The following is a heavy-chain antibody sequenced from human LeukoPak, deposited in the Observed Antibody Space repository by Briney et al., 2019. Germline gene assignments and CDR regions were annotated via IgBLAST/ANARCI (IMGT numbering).Heavy chain of an antibody. CDR1: GNSISSGYY. J-gene: IGHJ4*02. V-gene: IGHV4-38-2*01. D-gene: IGHD3-22*01. Sequence: SETLSLTXAVPGNSISSGYYWGWIRPPPGKGLEWIGSIYHSGSTYYNPSLKSRVTISVDTSKNRFSLKLRSVTAADTAVYYCAGQHDSNGYYFYWGQGTLVTVSS. CDR3: AGQHDSNGYYFY. CDR2: IYHSGST.